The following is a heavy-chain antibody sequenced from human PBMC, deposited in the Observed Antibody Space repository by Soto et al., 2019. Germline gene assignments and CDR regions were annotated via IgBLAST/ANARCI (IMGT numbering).Heavy chain of an antibody. CDR1: GFTFTSSA. D-gene: IGHD6-13*01. J-gene: IGHJ6*04. Sequence: SVKVSCKASGFTFTSSAMQWVRQARGQRLEWIGWIVAVRGKTNYAQKFQGRVTITTDKSTSTAYMELSSLRSEDTAVYYCARVGRGSWYLVEPDVWGKGTTVTVSS. V-gene: IGHV1-58*02. CDR3: ARVGRGSWYLVEPDV. CDR2: IVAVRGKT.